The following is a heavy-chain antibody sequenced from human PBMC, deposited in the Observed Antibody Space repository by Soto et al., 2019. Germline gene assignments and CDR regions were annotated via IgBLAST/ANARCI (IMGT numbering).Heavy chain of an antibody. CDR2: INHSGST. J-gene: IGHJ6*02. CDR1: GGSFSGYY. D-gene: IGHD3-10*01. V-gene: IGHV4-34*01. CDR3: ARDGSGSYYPRYYYYYGMDV. Sequence: TLSLTCAVYGGSFSGYYWSWIRQPPGKGLEWIGEINHSGSTNYNPSLKSRVTISVDTSKNQFSLKLSSVTAADTAVYYCARDGSGSYYPRYYYYYGMDVWGQGTTVTVSS.